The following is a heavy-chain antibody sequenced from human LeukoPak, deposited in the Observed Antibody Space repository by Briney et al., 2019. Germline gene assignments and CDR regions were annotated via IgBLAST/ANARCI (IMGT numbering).Heavy chain of an antibody. CDR2: MNPNSGNT. Sequence: ASVKVSCKASGYTFTSYDINWVRQAPGQGLEWMGWMNPNSGNTGYAQKFQGRVIMTRNTSISTAYMELSSLRSEDTAVYYCARAVYYYDSSGYYSNTFDPWGQGTLVTVSS. CDR3: ARAVYYYDSSGYYSNTFDP. J-gene: IGHJ5*02. CDR1: GYTFTSYD. D-gene: IGHD3-22*01. V-gene: IGHV1-8*01.